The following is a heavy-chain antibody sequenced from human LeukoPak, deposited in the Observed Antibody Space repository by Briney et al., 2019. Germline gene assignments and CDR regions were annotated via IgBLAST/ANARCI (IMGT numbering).Heavy chain of an antibody. J-gene: IGHJ4*02. CDR2: ISSSGSTI. V-gene: IGHV3-48*03. CDR1: GFTFSSYE. CDR3: ARVPPYYYDSSGYYLDY. D-gene: IGHD3-22*01. Sequence: GGSLRLSCAASGFTFSSYEMNWVRQAPGKGLEWVSYISSSGSTIYYADSVKGRFTISRDNAKNSLYLHMNSLRAEDTAVYYCARVPPYYYDSSGYYLDYWGQGTLVTVSS.